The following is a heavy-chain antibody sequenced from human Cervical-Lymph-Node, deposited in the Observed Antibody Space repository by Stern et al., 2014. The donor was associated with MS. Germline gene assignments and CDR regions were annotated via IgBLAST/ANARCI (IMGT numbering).Heavy chain of an antibody. CDR1: GFTFSEYD. CDR2: IGTAGDT. J-gene: IGHJ6*02. V-gene: IGHV3-13*01. Sequence: VQLVQSGGGLVQPGGSLRLSCAAYGFTFSEYDMHWVRQAAGQGLEWVSSIGTAGDTHYVDSVKGRFTISRDNAKNSVYLQMDMLTAGDTAVFYCARLYPADNALPPVYALDGWGQGTTVTVSS. D-gene: IGHD2-2*01. CDR3: ARLYPADNALPPVYALDG.